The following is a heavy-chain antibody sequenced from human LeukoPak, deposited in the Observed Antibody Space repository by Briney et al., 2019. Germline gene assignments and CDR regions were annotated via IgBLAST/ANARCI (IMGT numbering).Heavy chain of an antibody. D-gene: IGHD3-3*01. CDR1: GGSISSGGYY. CDR2: IYYGGST. V-gene: IGHV4-31*03. Sequence: SQTLSLTCTVSGGSISSGGYYWSWIRQHPGKGLEWIGYIYYGGSTYYNPSLKSRVTISVDTSKNQFSLKLSSVTAADTAVYYCARVGTIFGVVDYWGQGTLVTVSS. CDR3: ARVGTIFGVVDY. J-gene: IGHJ4*02.